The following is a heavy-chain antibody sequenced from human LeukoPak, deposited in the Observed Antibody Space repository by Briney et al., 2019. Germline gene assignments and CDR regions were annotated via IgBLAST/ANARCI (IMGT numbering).Heavy chain of an antibody. CDR2: MNPNSGNT. J-gene: IGHJ5*02. CDR3: ARVLSKVLLWFGERENWFDP. Sequence: ASVKVSCKASGYTFTSYDINWVRQATGQGLEWMGWMNPNSGNTGYAQKFQGRVTMTRYTSISTAYMELSSLRSEDTAVYYCARVLSKVLLWFGERENWFDPWGQGTLVTVSS. V-gene: IGHV1-8*01. D-gene: IGHD3-10*01. CDR1: GYTFTSYD.